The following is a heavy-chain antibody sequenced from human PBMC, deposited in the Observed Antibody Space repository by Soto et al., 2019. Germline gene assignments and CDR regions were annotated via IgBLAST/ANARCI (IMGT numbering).Heavy chain of an antibody. J-gene: IGHJ4*02. Sequence: SDTQSLTCTLSGGTVSSGSCYSSWIRQPPGKGLEWIGYIYYSGSTNYNPALKSRVTISVDTSKNQFSLKLSSVTAADTAVYYCARAYYYDSSLDYWGQGTLVTVSS. CDR1: GGTVSSGSCY. CDR2: IYYSGST. CDR3: ARAYYYDSSLDY. V-gene: IGHV4-61*01. D-gene: IGHD3-22*01.